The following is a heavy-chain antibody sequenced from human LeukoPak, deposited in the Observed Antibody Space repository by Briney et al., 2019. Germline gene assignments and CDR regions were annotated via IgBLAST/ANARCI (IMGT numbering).Heavy chain of an antibody. D-gene: IGHD2-2*01. J-gene: IGHJ3*02. CDR1: GYTFTDYY. V-gene: IGHV1-2*02. CDR3: AKVVHGTVAFDI. Sequence: ASVKVSCKASGYTFTDYYVHWVRQAPGQGLEWMGWINPNSGGTNYAQKFQGRVTMTRDTSISTAYMDLSRPRSDDTAVYYCAKVVHGTVAFDIWGQGTLVTVSS. CDR2: INPNSGGT.